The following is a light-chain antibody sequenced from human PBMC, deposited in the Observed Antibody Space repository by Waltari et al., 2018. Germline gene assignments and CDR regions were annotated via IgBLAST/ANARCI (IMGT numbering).Light chain of an antibody. V-gene: IGLV8-61*01. CDR3: SIYMGSGIWV. Sequence: QTVVTPAPSLSVSPVGTVTLTCVLSSRSVSSTSYATWYQQTPGQPPRTLVYKGNSRSSGVPDRFSCTILGNKAALPTTAAQADDEADYYCSIYMGSGIWVFGGGTKLTVL. CDR1: SRSVSSTSY. CDR2: KGN. J-gene: IGLJ3*02.